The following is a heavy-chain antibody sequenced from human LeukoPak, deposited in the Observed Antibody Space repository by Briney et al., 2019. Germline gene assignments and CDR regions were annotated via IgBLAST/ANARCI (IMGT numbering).Heavy chain of an antibody. CDR1: VGTFSSYA. CDR3: ARDLRYSGSYYVY. V-gene: IGHV1-2*02. D-gene: IGHD1-26*01. CDR2: INPNSGGT. Sequence: ASVTVSCKASVGTFSSYAIRWVRQAPGQGLEWMGWINPNSGGTNYAQKFQGSVTMIRDTNIRTAYMELSRLRSDDTAVYYWARDLRYSGSYYVYWGQGTLVTVSA. J-gene: IGHJ4*02.